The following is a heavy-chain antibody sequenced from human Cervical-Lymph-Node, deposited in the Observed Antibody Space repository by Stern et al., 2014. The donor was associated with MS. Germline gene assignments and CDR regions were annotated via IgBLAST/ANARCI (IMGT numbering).Heavy chain of an antibody. V-gene: IGHV4-59*01. Sequence: QVQLQESGPGLVKPSETLSLTCTVSGGSLRSYYWNWIRLAPGKGLGWLRVIYLTGSVNYNPSLSSRVAMSVDTSKNQFSLTVSSVTAADTAVYYCAREGEYCSGSRCYPFLDYWGQGTLVTVSS. CDR3: AREGEYCSGSRCYPFLDY. CDR2: IYLTGSV. J-gene: IGHJ4*02. D-gene: IGHD2-15*01. CDR1: GGSLRSYY.